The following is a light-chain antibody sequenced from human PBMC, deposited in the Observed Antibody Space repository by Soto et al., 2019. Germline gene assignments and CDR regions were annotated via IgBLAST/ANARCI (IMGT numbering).Light chain of an antibody. CDR1: QSVRGSY. CDR3: QQYGSSST. Sequence: EMVLTQSPGTLSLSPGERATLSCRASQSVRGSYLAWYQQKPGQAPRLLIFGAASRATGIPDRFSGRGSGTDFTLTIRRLEPEDFAVDYCQQYGSSSTFGQGTKVDIK. J-gene: IGKJ1*01. CDR2: GAA. V-gene: IGKV3-20*01.